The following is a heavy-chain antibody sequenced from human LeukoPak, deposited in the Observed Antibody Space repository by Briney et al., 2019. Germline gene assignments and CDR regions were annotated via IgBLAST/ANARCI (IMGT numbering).Heavy chain of an antibody. CDR1: GGSISSSSYY. Sequence: KSSEPLSLTCTVSGGSISSSSYYWGWIRQPPAKGLEWIGSIYYSGSTYYNPSLKSRVTISVDTSNNQFSLKLSSATAADTAVYYCAVSDLGGAFDIWGQGTMVTVSS. J-gene: IGHJ3*02. D-gene: IGHD2-15*01. CDR2: IYYSGST. V-gene: IGHV4-39*07. CDR3: AVSDLGGAFDI.